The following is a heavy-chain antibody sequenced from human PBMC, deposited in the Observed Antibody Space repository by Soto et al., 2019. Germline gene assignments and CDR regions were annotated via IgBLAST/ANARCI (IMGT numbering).Heavy chain of an antibody. CDR2: IIPILGIA. Sequence: QVQLVQSGAEVKKPGSSVKVSCKASGGTFSSYTISWVRQAPGQGLEWMGRIIPILGIANYAQKFQGRVTITADKSQSTPYMELSSLRSEDTAVDYCARARIQPWWFDPWGQGTLVPVSS. CDR3: ARARIQPWWFDP. CDR1: GGTFSSYT. V-gene: IGHV1-69*02. J-gene: IGHJ5*02. D-gene: IGHD5-18*01.